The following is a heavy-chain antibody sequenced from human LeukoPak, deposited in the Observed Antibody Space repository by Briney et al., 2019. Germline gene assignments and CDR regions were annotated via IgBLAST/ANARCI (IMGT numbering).Heavy chain of an antibody. D-gene: IGHD6-13*01. CDR2: INPNNGGT. Sequence: ASVKVSCKASGYTFTDYYMHWVRQAPGQGLEWLGWINPNNGGTLYSQKFQGGVTMSRDTSISAVYMELNRLTTDDTAVYFCARGVATTGAKFFDYWGQGTLVTVSS. CDR3: ARGVATTGAKFFDY. J-gene: IGHJ4*02. CDR1: GYTFTDYY. V-gene: IGHV1-2*02.